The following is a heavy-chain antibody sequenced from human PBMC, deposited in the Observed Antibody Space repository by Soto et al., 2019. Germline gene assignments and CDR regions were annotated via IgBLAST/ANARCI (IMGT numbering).Heavy chain of an antibody. Sequence: SETLSLTCTVSGGSISSYYWSWIRQPPGKGLEWIGYIYYSGSTTYNPSLKSRVTISVDTSKNQFSLKLSSVTAADTAVYYCARKTEYYDILTGYRGWRWFDPWGQGTLVTVSS. CDR2: IYYSGST. CDR3: ARKTEYYDILTGYRGWRWFDP. J-gene: IGHJ5*02. D-gene: IGHD3-9*01. CDR1: GGSISSYY. V-gene: IGHV4-59*01.